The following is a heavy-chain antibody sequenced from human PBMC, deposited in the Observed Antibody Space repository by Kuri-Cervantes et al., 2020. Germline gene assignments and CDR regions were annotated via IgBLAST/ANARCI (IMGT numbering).Heavy chain of an antibody. Sequence: GGSLRLSCAASGFTFSNSWMSWVRQAPGKGLEWVANIKEDGSVEQYVDSVRGRFTISRDNAKKSVYLQMNSLRVEDTAVYYCARRGPGLDWGQGTLVTVSS. CDR2: IKEDGSVE. D-gene: IGHD6-25*01. CDR3: ARRGPGLD. CDR1: GFTFSNSW. J-gene: IGHJ4*02. V-gene: IGHV3-7*01.